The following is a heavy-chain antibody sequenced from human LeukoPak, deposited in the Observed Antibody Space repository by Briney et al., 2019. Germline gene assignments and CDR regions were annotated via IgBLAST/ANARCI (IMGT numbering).Heavy chain of an antibody. CDR3: ARERYYYGSGTYYSYYYYGMDV. V-gene: IGHV3-21*01. CDR2: ISSSSSYI. Sequence: GGSLRLSCAAYGFTFSSYSMNWVRQAPGKGLEWVSSISSSSSYIYYADSVKGRFTISRDNAKNSLYLQMNSLRAEDTAVYYCARERYYYGSGTYYSYYYYGMDVSGQGTTVTVSS. CDR1: GFTFSSYS. J-gene: IGHJ6*02. D-gene: IGHD3-10*01.